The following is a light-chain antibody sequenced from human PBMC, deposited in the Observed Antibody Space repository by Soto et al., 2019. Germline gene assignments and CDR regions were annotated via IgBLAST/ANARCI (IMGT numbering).Light chain of an antibody. CDR2: GAS. CDR1: QSVSSN. J-gene: IGKJ5*01. CDR3: QQRDIWPPVT. V-gene: IGKV3-11*01. Sequence: NLMYPSSAPLSVSPGERAPPPCRASQSVSSNLAWYQQKPGQAPRLLIFGASTRATGIPARVSGSGSGTDFTLTISSLEPEDFAVYYCQQRDIWPPVTFGQGTRLEI.